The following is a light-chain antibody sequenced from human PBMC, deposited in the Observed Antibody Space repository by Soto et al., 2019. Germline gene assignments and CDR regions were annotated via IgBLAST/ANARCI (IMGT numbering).Light chain of an antibody. CDR3: TSYTSSSTLVI. V-gene: IGLV2-14*01. CDR1: SSDVGGYNY. CDR2: EVS. Sequence: QSALTQPASVSGSPGQSITMSGTGTSSDVGGYNYVSWYQQHPGKAPKLMIYEVSNRPSGVSNRFSGSKSGNTASLTISGLQADDDANYYCTSYTSSSTLVIFGGGTKLTVL. J-gene: IGLJ2*01.